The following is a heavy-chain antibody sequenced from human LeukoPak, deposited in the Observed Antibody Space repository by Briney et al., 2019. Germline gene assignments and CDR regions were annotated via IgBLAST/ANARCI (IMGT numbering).Heavy chain of an antibody. Sequence: KPSETLSLTCTVSGGSISSYYWSWIRQPPGKGLEWIGYIYYSGSTNYNPSLKSRVTMSVDTSKNQFSLKLSSVTAADTAVYYCARDRGSGYYPDAFGIWGQGTMVTVSS. D-gene: IGHD3-22*01. CDR3: ARDRGSGYYPDAFGI. J-gene: IGHJ3*02. V-gene: IGHV4-59*12. CDR1: GGSISSYY. CDR2: IYYSGST.